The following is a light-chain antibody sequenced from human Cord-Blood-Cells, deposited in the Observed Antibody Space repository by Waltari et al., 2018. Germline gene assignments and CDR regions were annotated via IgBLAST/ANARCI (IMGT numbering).Light chain of an antibody. CDR1: PSISSY. CDR3: QQSYSTPFT. CDR2: AAS. Sequence: DLQMTQSPSSLSASVGDRVTITCRASPSISSYLNWYQQTPGKAPKLLIYAASSLQSGVPSRFSGSGSGTDFTLTISSLQPEDFATYYCQQSYSTPFTFGPGTKVDIK. V-gene: IGKV1-39*01. J-gene: IGKJ3*01.